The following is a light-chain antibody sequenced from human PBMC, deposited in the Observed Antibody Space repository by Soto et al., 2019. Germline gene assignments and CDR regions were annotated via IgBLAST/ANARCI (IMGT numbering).Light chain of an antibody. CDR3: QHYVTSPLT. CDR1: QSVSSH. Sequence: EVVMTQSPATLSVSPGEGATVSCRASQSVSSHLAWYQHKHGQPPRLLIYDTAIRATGVPARFSGSRSGAEFTLTISSLQSEDFAVYYCQHYVTSPLTFGGGTKVDIK. J-gene: IGKJ4*01. V-gene: IGKV3-15*01. CDR2: DTA.